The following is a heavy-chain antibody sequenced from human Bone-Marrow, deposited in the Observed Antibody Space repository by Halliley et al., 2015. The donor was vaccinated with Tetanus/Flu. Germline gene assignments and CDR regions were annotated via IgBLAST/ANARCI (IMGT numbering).Heavy chain of an antibody. Sequence: TLSLTCSVSGGSISGVGYLWSWIRQQPGKGLEWIGYIFHTGSTYYNPSLRSRVTISLETSKNQFSPRLNSVTAADTAVYYCARDGLQSFDYWGQGTLVTVSS. CDR1: GGSISGVGYL. CDR3: ARDGLQSFDY. CDR2: IFHTGST. V-gene: IGHV4-31*03. J-gene: IGHJ4*02.